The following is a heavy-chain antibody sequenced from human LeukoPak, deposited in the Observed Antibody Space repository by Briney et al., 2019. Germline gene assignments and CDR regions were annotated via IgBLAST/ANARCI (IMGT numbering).Heavy chain of an antibody. D-gene: IGHD4-23*01. Sequence: ASVTVSCKASVGTFSNYAINWVRQAPGHGLEWMGGIIPIFGTAHYAQKFQGRVTITADESTSTAYMELSSLRSEDTAVYYCARGWLAETTVVTPYNYWGQGTLVTVSS. V-gene: IGHV1-69*13. CDR1: VGTFSNYA. CDR2: IIPIFGTA. CDR3: ARGWLAETTVVTPYNY. J-gene: IGHJ4*02.